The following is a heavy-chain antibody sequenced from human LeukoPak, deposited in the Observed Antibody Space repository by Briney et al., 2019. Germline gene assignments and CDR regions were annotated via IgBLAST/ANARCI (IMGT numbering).Heavy chain of an antibody. CDR3: ARALRGSYDAFDI. CDR2: IYYSGNT. D-gene: IGHD3-16*01. CDR1: GGSVGGFY. Sequence: ASETLSLTCTVSGGSVGGFYWNWIRQPPGRGLEWIGYIYYSGNTNYNSSLKSRVTISVVTSKNHFSLNLSSVTAADTAVYYCARALRGSYDAFDIWGQGTMVTVSS. V-gene: IGHV4-59*02. J-gene: IGHJ3*02.